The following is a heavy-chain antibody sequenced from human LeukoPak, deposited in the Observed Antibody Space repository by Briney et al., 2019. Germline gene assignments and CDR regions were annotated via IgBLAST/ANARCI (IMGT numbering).Heavy chain of an antibody. CDR1: GGTFSSYT. CDR2: IIPIPGIA. CDR3: ARDNDCVFLDY. D-gene: IGHD2-21*02. Sequence: GSSVKVSRKASGGTFSSYTISWVRQAPGQGLEWMGRIIPIPGIANYAQKFQGRVTITADKSTSTAYMELSSLRSEDTAVYYCARDNDCVFLDYWGQGTLVTVSS. J-gene: IGHJ4*02. V-gene: IGHV1-69*04.